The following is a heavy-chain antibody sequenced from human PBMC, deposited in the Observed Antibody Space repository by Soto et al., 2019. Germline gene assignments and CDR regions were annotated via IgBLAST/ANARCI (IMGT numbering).Heavy chain of an antibody. Sequence: EASVKVSCTDSGYSFTSNGISWLRQAPGQGLEWMGWISAYNGHTYYAQKFQGRVIMTMDTSTSTAYMELRSLTSDDTAVYYCARGGEYQLLSYFECWGQGTLVTVSS. CDR1: GYSFTSNG. J-gene: IGHJ4*02. CDR3: ARGGEYQLLSYFEC. V-gene: IGHV1-18*01. CDR2: ISAYNGHT. D-gene: IGHD3-16*01.